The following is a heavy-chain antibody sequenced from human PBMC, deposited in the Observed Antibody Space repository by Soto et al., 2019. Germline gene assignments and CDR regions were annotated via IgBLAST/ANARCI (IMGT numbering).Heavy chain of an antibody. V-gene: IGHV1-69*01. J-gene: IGHJ6*02. CDR1: GVTFSSYA. Sequence: QVQLVQSGAEVKKPGSSVKVSCKASGVTFSSYAISWVRQAPGQGLEWMGGIIPISDTTNYDSKFEGRVNITADESTSSAYMGLSSLRSEDTAVYYCARSHGSSTSLEIYYYYYYGMDVWGQGTTVTVSS. D-gene: IGHD2-2*01. CDR3: ARSHGSSTSLEIYYYYYYGMDV. CDR2: IIPISDTT.